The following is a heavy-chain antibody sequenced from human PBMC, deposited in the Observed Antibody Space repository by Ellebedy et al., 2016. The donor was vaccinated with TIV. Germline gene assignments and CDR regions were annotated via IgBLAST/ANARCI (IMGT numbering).Heavy chain of an antibody. CDR1: GYTFSGHA. Sequence: AASVKVSCKASGYTFSGHAMHWVRQAPGQSLEWMGWINAGNGHTKYSQKFQVRVTLTRDTSASTAYMELSSLRSEDTAVYYCARDGWYSGYGADFDYWGQGTLVTVSS. D-gene: IGHD5-12*01. J-gene: IGHJ4*02. CDR2: INAGNGHT. V-gene: IGHV1-3*01. CDR3: ARDGWYSGYGADFDY.